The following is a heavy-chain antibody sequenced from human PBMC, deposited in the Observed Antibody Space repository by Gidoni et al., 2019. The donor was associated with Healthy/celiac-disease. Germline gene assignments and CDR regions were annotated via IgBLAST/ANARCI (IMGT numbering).Heavy chain of an antibody. Sequence: QVQLQESGPGHVKPSKTLSLTCTVYGGSISSGGYYWSWTRQHPWKGLEWIGYIYYSGSTYYNPALKSRVTISVDTSKNQFSRKLSSVTAADTAVYYCARGSRIVVVPAAMLHAFDIWGQGTMVTVSS. CDR1: GGSISSGGYY. V-gene: IGHV4-31*03. D-gene: IGHD2-2*01. CDR3: ARGSRIVVVPAAMLHAFDI. CDR2: IYYSGST. J-gene: IGHJ3*02.